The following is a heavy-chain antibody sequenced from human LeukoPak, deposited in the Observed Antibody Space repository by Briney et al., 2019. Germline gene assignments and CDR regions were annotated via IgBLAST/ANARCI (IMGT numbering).Heavy chain of an antibody. CDR1: GYSFTNYN. J-gene: IGHJ3*01. CDR3: ARVRGGYNDAYDF. CDR2: IKPSGDNT. Sequence: GASVKVSCKTSGYSFTNYNLHWVRQAPGQRLEWMGIIKPSGDNTNNAQKFQGRVTMTSDTSTSTVYMELSSLKFEDTAVYYCARVRGGYNDAYDFWGQGTMVTVTS. V-gene: IGHV1-46*01. D-gene: IGHD5-24*01.